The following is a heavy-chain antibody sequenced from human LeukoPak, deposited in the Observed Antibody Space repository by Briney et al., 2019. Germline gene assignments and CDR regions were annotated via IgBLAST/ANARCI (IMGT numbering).Heavy chain of an antibody. J-gene: IGHJ4*02. V-gene: IGHV1-46*01. Sequence: ASVKVSCKASGYTFTSYYMHWVRQAPGQGLEWMGIMNPSGGSTSYAQKFQGRVTMTEDTSTDTAYMELSSLRSEDTAVYYCATVGTYYYDSSGYRFDYWGQGTLVTVSS. D-gene: IGHD3-22*01. CDR2: MNPSGGST. CDR3: ATVGTYYYDSSGYRFDY. CDR1: GYTFTSYY.